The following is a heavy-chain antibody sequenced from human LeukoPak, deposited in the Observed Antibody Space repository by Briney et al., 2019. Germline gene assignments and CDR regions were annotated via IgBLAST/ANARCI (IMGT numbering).Heavy chain of an antibody. D-gene: IGHD3-22*01. J-gene: IGHJ4*02. Sequence: PSETLSLTCTVSGGSISSSSYYWGWIRQPPGKGLEWIGSIYYSGSTYYNPSLKSRVTISVDTSKNQFSLKLSSVTAADTAVYYCARRSNYDSSGSYLRWGQGTLVTVSS. CDR1: GGSISSSSYY. V-gene: IGHV4-39*01. CDR3: ARRSNYDSSGSYLR. CDR2: IYYSGST.